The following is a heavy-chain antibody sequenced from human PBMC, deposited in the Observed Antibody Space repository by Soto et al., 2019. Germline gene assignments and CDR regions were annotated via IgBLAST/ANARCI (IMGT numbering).Heavy chain of an antibody. D-gene: IGHD5-18*01. CDR1: GFPVSDNY. J-gene: IGHJ4*02. CDR3: ARGGGYSYGTPLDY. V-gene: IGHV3-53*01. Sequence: PVGSLRLFCAASGFPVSDNYMSWVRQAPGKGLEWVSVIYSDYSTYYADSVKGRFTISRDNSKNTLYLQMNSLKAEDTAVYYCARGGGYSYGTPLDYWGQGTLVTVSS. CDR2: IYSDYST.